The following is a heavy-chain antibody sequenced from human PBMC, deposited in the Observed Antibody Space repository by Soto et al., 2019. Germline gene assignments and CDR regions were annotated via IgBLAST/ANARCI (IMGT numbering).Heavy chain of an antibody. V-gene: IGHV1-3*01. D-gene: IGHD6-19*01. Sequence: ASVKVSCKASGYTFTSYAMHWVRQAPGQRLEWMGWINAVNGNTKYSQKFQGRVTITRDTSASTAYMELSSLRSEDTAVYYCARVGGWYFLDYWGQGTLVTVSS. CDR2: INAVNGNT. CDR3: ARVGGWYFLDY. J-gene: IGHJ4*02. CDR1: GYTFTSYA.